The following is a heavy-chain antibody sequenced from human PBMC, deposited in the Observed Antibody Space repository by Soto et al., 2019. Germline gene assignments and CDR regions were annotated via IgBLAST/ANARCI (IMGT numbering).Heavy chain of an antibody. D-gene: IGHD2-15*01. CDR1: GGTFSSYA. J-gene: IGHJ6*01. CDR2: IIPIFGTA. V-gene: IGHV1-69*13. Sequence: SVNVSGKDSGGTFSSYAMSWVRQAPGQGLEWIGGIIPIFGTANYAQKFQGRVTITADESTSTAYMELSSLRSEDTAVYYCARDGGNCSGGSCYPMDYGMDVW. CDR3: ARDGGNCSGGSCYPMDYGMDV.